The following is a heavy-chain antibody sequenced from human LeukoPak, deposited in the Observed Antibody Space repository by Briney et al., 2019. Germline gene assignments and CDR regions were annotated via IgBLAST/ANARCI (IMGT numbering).Heavy chain of an antibody. V-gene: IGHV1-18*01. CDR3: ARGLQENLAWLQAFSAFDI. J-gene: IGHJ3*02. Sequence: ASVKVSCKASGYTFTSYGISWVRQAPGQGLEWMGWISAYNGNTNYAQKLQGRVTMTTDTSTSTAYMELRSLRSDDTAVYYCARGLQENLAWLQAFSAFDIWGQGTMVTVSS. CDR1: GYTFTSYG. CDR2: ISAYNGNT. D-gene: IGHD6-19*01.